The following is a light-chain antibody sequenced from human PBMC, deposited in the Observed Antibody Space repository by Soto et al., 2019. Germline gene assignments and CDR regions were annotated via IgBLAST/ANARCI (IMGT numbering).Light chain of an antibody. CDR1: SSNIGAGND. J-gene: IGLJ1*01. V-gene: IGLV1-40*01. CDR2: ANS. CDR3: QSYDSSLSGYV. Sequence: QSVLTQPPSVSGVPGQRVTISCTGSSSNIGAGNDVNWYQQLPGTAPKLLIYANSNRPSGVPDRVSGSKSGTTASLAITGLQAEDEADYYCQSYDSSLSGYVFGTGTKLTVL.